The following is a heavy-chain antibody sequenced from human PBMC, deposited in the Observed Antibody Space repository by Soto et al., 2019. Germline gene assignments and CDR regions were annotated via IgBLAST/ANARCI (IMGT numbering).Heavy chain of an antibody. V-gene: IGHV3-48*03. CDR1: GFTFSSYE. CDR2: IASSGTTT. Sequence: EVPLVESGGGLVQPGGSLRLSCAASGFTFSSYEMNWVRQAPGKGLEWVSYIASSGTTTYYAESVRGRFTISRDNAKNSLYLQMNGPRAEDTAVYYCATKSGGGGAFDIWGQGTMVTVSS. CDR3: ATKSGGGGAFDI. J-gene: IGHJ3*02. D-gene: IGHD3-10*01.